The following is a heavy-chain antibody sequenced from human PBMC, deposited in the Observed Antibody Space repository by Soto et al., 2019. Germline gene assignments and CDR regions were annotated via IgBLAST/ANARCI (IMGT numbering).Heavy chain of an antibody. CDR1: GFTFSNYA. Sequence: GGSLRLSCAASGFTFSNYAMSWVRQAPWKGLEWVSAISGSGSSTYYADSVKGRFTISRDNSKNTLYLQMNSLRAEDTAVYYCAKAHDFWSHYFASWGQGTLVTVS. CDR2: ISGSGSST. D-gene: IGHD3-3*01. CDR3: AKAHDFWSHYFAS. J-gene: IGHJ4*02. V-gene: IGHV3-23*01.